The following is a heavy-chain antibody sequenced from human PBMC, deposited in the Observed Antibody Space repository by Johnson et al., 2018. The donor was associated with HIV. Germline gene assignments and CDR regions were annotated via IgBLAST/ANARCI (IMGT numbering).Heavy chain of an antibody. CDR2: MSYDGSNK. V-gene: IGHV3-30*04. CDR1: GFNFSNDA. Sequence: QVQLVESGGGVVQPGRSLRLPCAASGFNFSNDAIHWVRQAPGKGLEWVAIMSYDGSNKYYADSVKGRFTISRDNSKNTLYLQMNSLRAEDTAVYYCARDWGLYSSGWYVDAFDIWGQGTMVTVSS. D-gene: IGHD6-19*01. J-gene: IGHJ3*02. CDR3: ARDWGLYSSGWYVDAFDI.